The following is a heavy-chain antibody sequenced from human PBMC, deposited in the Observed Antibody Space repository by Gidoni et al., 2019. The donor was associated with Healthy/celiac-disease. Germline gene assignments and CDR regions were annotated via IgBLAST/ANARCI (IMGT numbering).Heavy chain of an antibody. CDR2: ISSSSSYI. CDR1: GFTFSRYS. J-gene: IGHJ3*02. D-gene: IGHD1-26*01. Sequence: EVQLVESGGGLVKPGGSLRLSCAAPGFTFSRYSMNWVRQAPGKGLEWVSSISSSSSYIYYADSVKGRFTISRDNAKNSLYLQMNSLRAEDTAVYYCAGLSIVGAQDDAFDIWGQGTMVTVSS. CDR3: AGLSIVGAQDDAFDI. V-gene: IGHV3-21*01.